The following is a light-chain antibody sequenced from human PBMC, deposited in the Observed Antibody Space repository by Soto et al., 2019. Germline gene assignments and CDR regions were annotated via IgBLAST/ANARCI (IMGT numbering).Light chain of an antibody. CDR3: CSYAGSSMFV. J-gene: IGLJ2*01. CDR1: SSDVGPYNL. CDR2: EVV. Sequence: QSALTQPASVSGSPGQSITISCTGSSSDVGPYNLVSWYQHHPGKAPKLMISEVVNRPSGVSNRFSGSKSGNTASLTISGLQAEDEADYYCCSYAGSSMFVFGGGTKVTVL. V-gene: IGLV2-23*02.